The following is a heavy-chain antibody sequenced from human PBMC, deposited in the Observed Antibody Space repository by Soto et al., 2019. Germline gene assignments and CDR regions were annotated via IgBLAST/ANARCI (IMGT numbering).Heavy chain of an antibody. CDR1: GGSISNYY. V-gene: IGHV4-59*08. Sequence: SETLSLTCTVSGGSISNYYWSWIRQPPGKGLEWIGYIYYSGSTNYNPSLKSRVTISVDTSKNQFSLKLSSVTAADTAVYYCARRKGFGEFYYYYYMDVWGKGTTVTVSS. J-gene: IGHJ6*03. CDR2: IYYSGST. D-gene: IGHD3-10*01. CDR3: ARRKGFGEFYYYYYMDV.